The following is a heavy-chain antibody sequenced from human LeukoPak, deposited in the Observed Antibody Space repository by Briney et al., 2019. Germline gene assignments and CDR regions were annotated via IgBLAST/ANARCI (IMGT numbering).Heavy chain of an antibody. Sequence: SETLSLTCTVSGGSISYYYWSWIRQPPGKGLEWIGYISYSGSTKYNPSLTRRITISLDTSKNQFSLELRSMAAADTAMYYCARQAGSFTTFDLWGQGTLVTVSS. J-gene: IGHJ4*02. CDR2: ISYSGST. CDR1: GGSISYYY. V-gene: IGHV4-59*08. D-gene: IGHD1-26*01. CDR3: ARQAGSFTTFDL.